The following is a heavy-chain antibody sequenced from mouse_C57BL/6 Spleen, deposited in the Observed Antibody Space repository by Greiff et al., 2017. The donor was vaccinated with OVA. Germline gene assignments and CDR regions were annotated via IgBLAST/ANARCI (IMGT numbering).Heavy chain of an antibody. D-gene: IGHD1-1*01. CDR1: GFTFSDYG. CDR3: ARRSSYVDWYFDV. V-gene: IGHV5-17*01. Sequence: EVKLVESGGGLVKPGGSLKLSCAASGFTFSDYGMHWVRQAPEKGLVWVAYISSGSSTIYYADTVKGRFTISRDNAKNTLFLQMTSLRSEDTAMYYCARRSSYVDWYFDVWGTGTTVTVSS. J-gene: IGHJ1*03. CDR2: ISSGSSTI.